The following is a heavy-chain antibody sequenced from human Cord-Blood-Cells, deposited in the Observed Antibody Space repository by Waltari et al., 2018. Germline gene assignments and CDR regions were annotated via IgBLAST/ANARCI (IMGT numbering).Heavy chain of an antibody. CDR1: GDSVSSNSAA. CDR3: ARGTHVRVGLYWYFDL. CDR2: PYYRSKGYN. D-gene: IGHD3-10*02. Sequence: QVQLQQSGPGLVKPSQTLSLTCAISGDSVSSNSAAWNWTRQSPPTGLEWLGRPYYRSKGYNDYAVSVKSRITINPDTSKNQFSLQLNSVTPEDTAVYYCARGTHVRVGLYWYFDLWGRGTLVTVSS. V-gene: IGHV6-1*01. J-gene: IGHJ2*01.